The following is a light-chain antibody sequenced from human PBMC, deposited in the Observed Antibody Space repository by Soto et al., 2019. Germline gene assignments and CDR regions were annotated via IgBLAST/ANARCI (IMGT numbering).Light chain of an antibody. CDR3: TSYTRRNTLVI. Sequence: QSALTQPASVSGSPGQSITISCTGTNSDVGNYNYVSWYQQHPGKAPKLMIYDVNNRPSGVSHRFSGSKSGNTASLTISGLQAEDEATYYCTSYTRRNTLVIFGGGTKVTVL. CDR1: NSDVGNYNY. J-gene: IGLJ2*01. CDR2: DVN. V-gene: IGLV2-14*03.